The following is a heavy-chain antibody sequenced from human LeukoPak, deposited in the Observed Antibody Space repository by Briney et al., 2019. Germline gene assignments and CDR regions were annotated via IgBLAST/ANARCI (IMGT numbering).Heavy chain of an antibody. D-gene: IGHD2-2*01. Sequence: SGGSLRLSCAASGFTVSSNYMSWVRQAPGKGLEWVSAISGSGGSTYYADSVKGRFTISRDNSKNTLYLQMNSLRAEDTAVYYCAKQSHPGGQRPADIFGYQLLTWYYYYYMDVWGKGTTVTVSS. CDR1: GFTVSSNY. CDR2: ISGSGGST. CDR3: AKQSHPGGQRPADIFGYQLLTWYYYYYMDV. V-gene: IGHV3-23*01. J-gene: IGHJ6*03.